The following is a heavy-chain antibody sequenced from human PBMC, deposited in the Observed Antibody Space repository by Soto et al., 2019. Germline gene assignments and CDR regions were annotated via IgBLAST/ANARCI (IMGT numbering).Heavy chain of an antibody. CDR2: IWYDGTHK. V-gene: IGHV3-33*01. Sequence: QVQLEESGGGVVQPGRSLRLSCEASGFTFNTYSMHWVRQPPGKGLEWLAAIWYDGTHKNYADSVKGRFIISRDNSKKTVYVEMNRLRAEDTAVYYCARAGGTTVTGLWHFDSWGPGTLVTVSS. D-gene: IGHD4-17*01. J-gene: IGHJ4*02. CDR1: GFTFNTYS. CDR3: ARAGGTTVTGLWHFDS.